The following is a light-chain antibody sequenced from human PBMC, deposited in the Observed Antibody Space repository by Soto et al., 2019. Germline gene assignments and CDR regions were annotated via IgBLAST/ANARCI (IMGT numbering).Light chain of an antibody. V-gene: IGKV4-1*01. CDR1: QSVXYSSNNKNY. CDR3: HQYYSKPRS. Sequence: QSPEPLTLLRIESATIXCKSXQSVXYSSNNKNYLAWYQQKLGQPPKLLIYWASTRESGLPDRFSGSGSGTDFTLTINSLQARAVAVYYCHQYYSKPRSFAQGTKVDI. CDR2: WAS. J-gene: IGKJ1*01.